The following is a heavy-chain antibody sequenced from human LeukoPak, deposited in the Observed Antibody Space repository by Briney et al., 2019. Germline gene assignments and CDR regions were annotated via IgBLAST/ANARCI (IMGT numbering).Heavy chain of an antibody. CDR2: IIPIFGTA. CDR1: GGTFSSYA. CDR3: ARERLGLRAFDI. Sequence: ASVKVSCKASGGTFSSYAISWVRQAPGQGLEWMGGIIPIFGTANYAQKFQGRVTITADESTSTAYMELSSLGSEDTAVYYCARERLGLRAFDIWGQGTMVTVSS. V-gene: IGHV1-69*13. J-gene: IGHJ3*02. D-gene: IGHD3/OR15-3a*01.